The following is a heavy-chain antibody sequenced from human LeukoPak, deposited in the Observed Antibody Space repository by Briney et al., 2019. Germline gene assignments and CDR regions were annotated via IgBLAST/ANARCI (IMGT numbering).Heavy chain of an antibody. Sequence: SETLSLTCAVYGGSFSGYYWSWIRQPPGKGLEWIGEINHSGSTNYNPSLKSRVTISVDTSKNQFSLKLSSVTAADTAVYYCARPYYDILTGYYRGGLFDYWGQGTLVTVSS. D-gene: IGHD3-9*01. CDR3: ARPYYDILTGYYRGGLFDY. J-gene: IGHJ4*02. CDR1: GGSFSGYY. V-gene: IGHV4-34*01. CDR2: INHSGST.